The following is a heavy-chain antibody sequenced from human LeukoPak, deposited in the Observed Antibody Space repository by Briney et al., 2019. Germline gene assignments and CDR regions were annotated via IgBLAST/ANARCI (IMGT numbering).Heavy chain of an antibody. V-gene: IGHV3-23*01. Sequence: GGSLRLSCAASGFIFSSSAMNLVRQAPGKGLEWVSAISGSGGSTYYADSVKGRFTISRDNSKNTLYLQMNSLRAEDTAVYYCAKALRGHPFESWGQGTLVTVSS. CDR3: AKALRGHPFES. D-gene: IGHD5/OR15-5a*01. CDR1: GFIFSSSA. J-gene: IGHJ4*02. CDR2: ISGSGGST.